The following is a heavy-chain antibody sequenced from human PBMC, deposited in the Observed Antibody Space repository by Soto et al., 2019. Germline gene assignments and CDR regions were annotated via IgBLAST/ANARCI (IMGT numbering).Heavy chain of an antibody. V-gene: IGHV2-5*02. CDR2: VYWDDDK. CDR1: GFSLTTDDVG. CDR3: AHTRYSISAFDS. D-gene: IGHD6-6*01. J-gene: IGHJ4*02. Sequence: QITLKESGPPLVKSTQTLTLTCTFSGFSLTTDDVGVGWIRQFPGKALDWLAVVYWDDDKRYSPSLKSRLTITKDTSKNQGFLTMSNMDPVDPATYYFAHTRYSISAFDSWGQGTLVTVSS.